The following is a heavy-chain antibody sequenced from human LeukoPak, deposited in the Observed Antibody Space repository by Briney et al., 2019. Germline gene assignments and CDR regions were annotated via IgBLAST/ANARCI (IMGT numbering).Heavy chain of an antibody. CDR1: GCTFSSYA. Sequence: SVKVSCKASGCTFSSYAISWVRQAPGQGLEWMGGIIPIFGTANYAQKFQGRVTITADESTSTAYMELSRLRSEDTAVYYCARGPPHYYGSGSYYTGHPTTYYGMDVWGQGTTVTVSS. J-gene: IGHJ6*02. CDR2: IIPIFGTA. D-gene: IGHD3-10*01. CDR3: ARGPPHYYGSGSYYTGHPTTYYGMDV. V-gene: IGHV1-69*13.